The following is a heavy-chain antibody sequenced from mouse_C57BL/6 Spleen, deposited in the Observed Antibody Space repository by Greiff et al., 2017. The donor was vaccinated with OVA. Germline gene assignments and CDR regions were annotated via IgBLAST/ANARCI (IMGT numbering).Heavy chain of an antibody. CDR2: ISSGSSTI. J-gene: IGHJ3*01. V-gene: IGHV5-17*01. CDR3: ACCSSYEVWFAY. D-gene: IGHD1-1*01. Sequence: EVQLLESGGGLVKPGGSLKLSCAASGFTFSDYGMHWVRQAPEKGLEWVAYISSGSSTIYYADTVKGRFTISRDNATNTLFLHMTSLGSEDSAMDYCACCSSYEVWFAYWGQGTLVTVSA. CDR1: GFTFSDYG.